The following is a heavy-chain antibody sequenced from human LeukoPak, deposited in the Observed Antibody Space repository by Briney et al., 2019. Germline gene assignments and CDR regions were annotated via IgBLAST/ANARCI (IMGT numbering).Heavy chain of an antibody. D-gene: IGHD1-26*01. J-gene: IGHJ5*02. CDR3: ASKNYYSA. V-gene: IGHV6-1*01. Sequence: SQTLSLTCAISGNSVSGSSATCNWIRQSPSRGLEWLGRTYYRSKWYSDYAVSVKSRITTNPDTSKNQVSLQLNSVTPDGTAVYYYASKNYYSAWGQGTLVTVSS. CDR2: TYYRSKWYS. CDR1: GNSVSGSSAT.